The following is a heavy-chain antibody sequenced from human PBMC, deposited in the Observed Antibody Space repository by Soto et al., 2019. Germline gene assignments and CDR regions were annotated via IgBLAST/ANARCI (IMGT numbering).Heavy chain of an antibody. D-gene: IGHD5-18*01. CDR3: ARDGRRYSYGYYYDMDV. CDR1: GGTFSSYA. Sequence: SVKVSCKASGGTFSSYAISWVRQAPGQGLEWMGGIIPIFGTANYAQKFQGRVTITADESTSTAYMELSSLRSEDTAVYYCARDGRRYSYGYYYDMDVWGQGTTVT. J-gene: IGHJ6*02. V-gene: IGHV1-69*13. CDR2: IIPIFGTA.